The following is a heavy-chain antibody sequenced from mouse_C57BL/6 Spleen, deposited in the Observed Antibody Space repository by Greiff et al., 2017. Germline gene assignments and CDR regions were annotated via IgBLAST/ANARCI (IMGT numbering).Heavy chain of an antibody. CDR1: GFTFSDYG. V-gene: IGHV5-17*01. D-gene: IGHD2-3*01. Sequence: EVHLVESGGGLVKPGGSLKLSCAASGFTFSDYGMHWVRQAPEKGLEWVAYISSGSSTIYYADTVKGRFTISRDNAKNTLFLQMPSLRSEDTAMYYCAIMNCEAWFAYWGQGTLVLVSA. J-gene: IGHJ3*01. CDR2: ISSGSSTI. CDR3: AIMNCEAWFAY.